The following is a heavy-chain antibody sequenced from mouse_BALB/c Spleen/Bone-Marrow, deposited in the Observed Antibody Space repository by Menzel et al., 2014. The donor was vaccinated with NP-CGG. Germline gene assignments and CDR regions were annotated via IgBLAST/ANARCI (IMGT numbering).Heavy chain of an antibody. CDR1: GYTFTSYW. Sequence: QVQLQQSGAELVRPGTSVKISCKASGYTFTSYWLGWVKARPGHGLEWIGDIYPGGGYTNYNEKFKGKATLTADTSSSTAYMQLSSLTSEDSAVYFCAREVRRYFDVWGAGTTVTVSS. CDR3: AREVRRYFDV. CDR2: IYPGGGYT. J-gene: IGHJ1*01. D-gene: IGHD2-14*01. V-gene: IGHV1-63*02.